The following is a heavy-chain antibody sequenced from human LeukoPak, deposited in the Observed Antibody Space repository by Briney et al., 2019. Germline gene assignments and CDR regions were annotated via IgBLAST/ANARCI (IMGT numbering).Heavy chain of an antibody. Sequence: SETLSLTCAVYGGSFSGYYWSWIRQPPGKGLEWIGEINHSGSTNYNPSPKSRVTISVDTSKNQFSLKLSSVTAADTAVYYCARAFSSGYYCDYWGQGTLVTVSS. CDR3: ARAFSSGYYCDY. CDR1: GGSFSGYY. D-gene: IGHD3-22*01. CDR2: INHSGST. J-gene: IGHJ4*02. V-gene: IGHV4-34*01.